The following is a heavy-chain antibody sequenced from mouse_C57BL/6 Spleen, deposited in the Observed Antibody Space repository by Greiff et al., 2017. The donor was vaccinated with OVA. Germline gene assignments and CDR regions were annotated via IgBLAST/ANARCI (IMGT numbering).Heavy chain of an antibody. CDR3: TRSTMVTPGAMDY. J-gene: IGHJ4*01. CDR1: GFTFSSYA. D-gene: IGHD2-2*01. V-gene: IGHV5-9-1*02. CDR2: ISSGGDYI. Sequence: EVKLMESGEGLVKPGGSLTLSCAASGFTFSSYAMYWVRQTPEKGLEWVAYISSGGDYIFYADNVKGRFIISRDNAWNTLYLQMISLKSDDTAMYYCTRSTMVTPGAMDYWGQGTSVTVSS.